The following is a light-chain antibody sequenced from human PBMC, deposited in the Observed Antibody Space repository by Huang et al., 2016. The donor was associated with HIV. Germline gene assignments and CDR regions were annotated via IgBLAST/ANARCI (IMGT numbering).Light chain of an antibody. J-gene: IGKJ2*01. CDR3: QQYDYFPYT. CDR2: DAS. Sequence: DIQMTQSPSSLSASVGDRVTITCQASQDSSNYLNWFQQKPGKAPKLLIDDASNLQSGGPSRFSGSGSGTDFSLTISGLQPEDLATYYCQQYDYFPYTFGQGTRLDIK. CDR1: QDSSNY. V-gene: IGKV1-33*01.